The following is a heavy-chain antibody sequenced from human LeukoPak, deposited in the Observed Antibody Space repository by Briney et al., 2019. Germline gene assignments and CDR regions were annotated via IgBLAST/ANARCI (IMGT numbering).Heavy chain of an antibody. CDR2: ITSKNNGM. D-gene: IGHD3-22*01. CDR3: AREYYYERYFDY. J-gene: IGHJ4*02. CDR1: GFTFSGNG. V-gene: IGHV3-48*02. Sequence: GGSLRLSCAASGFTFSGNGMNWVRQAPGKGLEWVSYITSKNNGMYYADSVKGRFTISRDNAKNSLDLQMNSLRDEDTAVYYCAREYYYERYFDYWGQGTLVTVSS.